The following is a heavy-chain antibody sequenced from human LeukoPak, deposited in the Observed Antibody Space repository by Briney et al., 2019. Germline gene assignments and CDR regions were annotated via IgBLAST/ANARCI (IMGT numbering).Heavy chain of an antibody. Sequence: ASVKISCKVSGYTFTDYYMHWVQQAPGKGLEWMGLVDPVDGETIYAEKFQGRVTITADTSTDTAYMELSSLRSEDTAVYYCATSPKVGATIGAFDIWGQGTMVTVSS. J-gene: IGHJ3*02. CDR2: VDPVDGET. CDR3: ATSPKVGATIGAFDI. CDR1: GYTFTDYY. D-gene: IGHD1-26*01. V-gene: IGHV1-69-2*01.